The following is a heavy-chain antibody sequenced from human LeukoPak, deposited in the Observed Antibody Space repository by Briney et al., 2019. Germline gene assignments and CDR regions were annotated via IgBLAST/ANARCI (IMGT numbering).Heavy chain of an antibody. V-gene: IGHV4-38-2*02. D-gene: IGHD5-12*01. Sequence: PSETLSLTCTVSGYSISSGYYWGWIRQPPGKGLEWIGSIYHSGSTNYNPSLKSRVTISVDTSKNQFSLKLSSVTAADTAVYYCARGGGYSGYALDYWGQGTLVTVSS. J-gene: IGHJ4*02. CDR2: IYHSGST. CDR1: GYSISSGYY. CDR3: ARGGGYSGYALDY.